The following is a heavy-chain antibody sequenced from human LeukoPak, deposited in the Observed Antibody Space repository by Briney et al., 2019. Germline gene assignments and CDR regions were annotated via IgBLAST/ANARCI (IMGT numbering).Heavy chain of an antibody. CDR1: GGSFSGYY. J-gene: IGHJ4*02. Sequence: PSETLSLTCAVYGGSFSGYYWSWIRQPPGKGLEWIGEINHSGSTNYNPSLKSRVTISVDTSKNQFSLKPSSVTAADTAVYYCARECSGGSCLDYWGQGTLVTVSS. CDR2: INHSGST. CDR3: ARECSGGSCLDY. V-gene: IGHV4-34*01. D-gene: IGHD2-15*01.